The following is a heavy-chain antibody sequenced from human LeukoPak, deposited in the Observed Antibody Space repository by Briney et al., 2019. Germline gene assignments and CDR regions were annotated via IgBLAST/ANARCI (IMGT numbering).Heavy chain of an antibody. J-gene: IGHJ6*03. D-gene: IGHD3-22*01. CDR3: ARGDYYYDSSGYPYYYYYYMDV. V-gene: IGHV1-2*02. Sequence: ASVKVSCKASGYTFTGYYMHWVRQAPGQGLEWMGWINPNSGGTNYAQKFQGRVTMTRDTSISTAYMELSRLRSDDTAVYYCARGDYYYDSSGYPYYYYYYMDVWGKGTTVTVSS. CDR1: GYTFTGYY. CDR2: INPNSGGT.